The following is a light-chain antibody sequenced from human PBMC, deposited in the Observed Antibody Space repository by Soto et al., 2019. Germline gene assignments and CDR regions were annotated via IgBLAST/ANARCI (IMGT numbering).Light chain of an antibody. CDR3: SSFTNSGALYV. V-gene: IGLV2-14*03. Sequence: QSALTQPASVSGSPGQSITISCTGTSSDIGGFNFVSWYLQHPGKAPKLVIYDVENRPSGVSNRFSRSKSGNTASLTISGLQAEDEADYYCSSFTNSGALYVFGAGTKLTVL. CDR2: DVE. CDR1: SSDIGGFNF. J-gene: IGLJ1*01.